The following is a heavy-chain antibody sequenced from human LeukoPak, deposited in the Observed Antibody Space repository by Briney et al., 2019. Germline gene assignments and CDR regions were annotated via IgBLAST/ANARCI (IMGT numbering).Heavy chain of an antibody. Sequence: PSETLSLTCTVSGGSISSSSYYWGWIRQPPGKGLEWIGSIYYSGSTYYNPSLKSRVTMSVDTSKHQFSLRLSSVTAADTAVYYCARYCSSTSCYFDYWGQGTLVTVSS. CDR3: ARYCSSTSCYFDY. CDR1: GGSISSSSYY. J-gene: IGHJ4*02. D-gene: IGHD2-2*01. V-gene: IGHV4-39*07. CDR2: IYYSGST.